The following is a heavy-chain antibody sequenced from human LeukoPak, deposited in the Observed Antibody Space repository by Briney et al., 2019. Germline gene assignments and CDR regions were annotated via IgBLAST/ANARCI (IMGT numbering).Heavy chain of an antibody. D-gene: IGHD4-17*01. Sequence: GGSLRLSCAASGFTFSTSAMSWVRQAPGKGLEWVSGISGSGDSTYYVDSVKGRFAISRDNSKNTLYLQISSLRAEDTAVYYCAKLRYDAFDIWGQGTMVTVSS. J-gene: IGHJ3*02. V-gene: IGHV3-23*01. CDR3: AKLRYDAFDI. CDR1: GFTFSTSA. CDR2: ISGSGDST.